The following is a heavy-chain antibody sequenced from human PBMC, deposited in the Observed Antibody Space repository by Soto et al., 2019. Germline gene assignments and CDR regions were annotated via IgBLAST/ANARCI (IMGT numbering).Heavy chain of an antibody. Sequence: GASVKVSCKSSGGTFSSYAISCVGQAPGQGQERMGGIITIFGRANYEQKKKRRVTITADESTSTAYMELSSLRSEDTAVYYCATEPPVLWLTDSYYYYGMDVLGQGTTVTVS. D-gene: IGHD2-2*01. CDR1: GGTFSSYA. CDR3: ATEPPVLWLTDSYYYYGMDV. J-gene: IGHJ6*02. V-gene: IGHV1-69*13. CDR2: IITIFGRA.